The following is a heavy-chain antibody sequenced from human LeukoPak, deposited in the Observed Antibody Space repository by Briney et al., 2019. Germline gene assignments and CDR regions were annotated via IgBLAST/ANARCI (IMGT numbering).Heavy chain of an antibody. J-gene: IGHJ6*04. Sequence: GGSLRLSCAVSGLILCSYEMKWARHARGEGLEWVLYFSCSGSTIYYADSVKARFTISRDNAKNSLYLQMNSLRAEDTAVYYCAELGITMIGGVWGKGTTVTISS. CDR1: GLILCSYE. V-gene: IGHV3-48*03. CDR3: AELGITMIGGV. D-gene: IGHD3-10*02. CDR2: FSCSGSTI.